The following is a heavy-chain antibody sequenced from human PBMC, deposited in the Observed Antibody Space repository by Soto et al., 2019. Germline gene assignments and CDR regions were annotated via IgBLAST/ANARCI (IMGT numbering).Heavy chain of an antibody. Sequence: QVQLQQWGAGLLKPSETLSLTCAVYGGSFSGYYWSWIRQPPGKGLEWIGEINHSGSTNYNPSLKSRVTISVDTYKTQFSLKLSSVTAADTAVYYCARGYIAAGGVDYWGQGTLVTVSS. J-gene: IGHJ4*02. CDR3: ARGYIAAGGVDY. D-gene: IGHD6-13*01. CDR2: INHSGST. V-gene: IGHV4-34*01. CDR1: GGSFSGYY.